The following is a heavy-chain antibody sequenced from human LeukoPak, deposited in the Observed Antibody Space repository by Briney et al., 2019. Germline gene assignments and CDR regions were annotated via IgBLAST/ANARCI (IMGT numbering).Heavy chain of an antibody. D-gene: IGHD3-22*01. V-gene: IGHV3-23*01. CDR2: ISGSGGST. J-gene: IGHJ4*02. CDR3: AKDRYYYDSSGYYGGFDY. Sequence: GASLRLSCAASGLTFSSYAMSWVRQAPGKGLEWVSAISGSGGSTYYADSVKGRFTISRDNSKNTLYLQMNSLRAEDTAVYYCAKDRYYYDSSGYYGGFDYWGQGTLVTVSS. CDR1: GLTFSSYA.